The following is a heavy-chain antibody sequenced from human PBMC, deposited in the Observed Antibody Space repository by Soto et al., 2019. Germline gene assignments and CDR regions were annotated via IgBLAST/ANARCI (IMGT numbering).Heavy chain of an antibody. D-gene: IGHD3-10*02. CDR2: ISSSGRTI. V-gene: IGHV3-48*03. J-gene: IGHJ4*02. CDR3: AREMFGRRHEYKGVDY. CDR1: GFTFSSYE. Sequence: GGSLRLSCAASGFTFSSYEMNWVRQAPGKGLEWVSYISSSGRTIYYADSVKGRFTISRDNAKNSPYLQMNSLRAEDTAVYYCAREMFGRRHEYKGVDYWGQGTLVTVYS.